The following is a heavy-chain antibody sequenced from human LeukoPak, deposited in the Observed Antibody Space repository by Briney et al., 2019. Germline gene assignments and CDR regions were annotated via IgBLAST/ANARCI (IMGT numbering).Heavy chain of an antibody. CDR2: INPNSGGT. D-gene: IGHD3-22*01. Sequence: ASVKVSCKASGYTFTGYYMHWVRQAPGQGLGWMGWINPNSGGTNYAQKFQGRVTTTRDTSISTAYMELSRLRSDDTAVYYCARDRDSSGYYLGWFDPWGQGTLVTVSS. CDR3: ARDRDSSGYYLGWFDP. J-gene: IGHJ5*02. V-gene: IGHV1-2*02. CDR1: GYTFTGYY.